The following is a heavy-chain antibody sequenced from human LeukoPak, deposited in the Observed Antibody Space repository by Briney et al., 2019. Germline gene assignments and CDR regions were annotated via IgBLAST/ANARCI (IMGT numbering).Heavy chain of an antibody. V-gene: IGHV4-59*02. CDR3: ARALYGDYWYFDL. J-gene: IGHJ2*01. CDR1: GGSVSSHY. Sequence: SETLSLTCTVSGGSVSSHYWSWIRQPPGKGLEWIGYIYYSGSTNYNTSLKSRVTISVDTSKNQFSLKLSSVTAADTAVYYCARALYGDYWYFDLWGRGTLVTVSS. CDR2: IYYSGST. D-gene: IGHD3-10*01.